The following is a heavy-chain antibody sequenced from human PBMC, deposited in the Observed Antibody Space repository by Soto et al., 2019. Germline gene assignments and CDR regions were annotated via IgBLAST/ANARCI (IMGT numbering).Heavy chain of an antibody. Sequence: ASVKVSCKASGYTFTSYYMHWVRQAPGQGLEWMGIINPSGGSTSYAQKFQGRVTMTRDTSTSTVYMELSSLRSEDTAVYYCARDQGYCSGGSCYPSDYWGQGTLVTVSS. D-gene: IGHD2-15*01. CDR3: ARDQGYCSGGSCYPSDY. V-gene: IGHV1-46*03. CDR1: GYTFTSYY. CDR2: INPSGGST. J-gene: IGHJ4*02.